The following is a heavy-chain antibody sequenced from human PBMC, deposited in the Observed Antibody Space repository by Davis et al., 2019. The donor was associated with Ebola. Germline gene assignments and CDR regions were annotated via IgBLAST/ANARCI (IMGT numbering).Heavy chain of an antibody. D-gene: IGHD2-2*01. CDR1: GFNFRSYG. J-gene: IGHJ5*02. V-gene: IGHV3-33*01. CDR2: IWYDGSRK. CDR3: ARDLVYCSSTSCFYNWFDP. Sequence: GESLKISCAASGFNFRSYGMHWVRQAPDKGLEWVAVIWYDGSRKYYGDSVKGRFTISRDNAKNSLYLQMNSLRAEDTAVYYCARDLVYCSSTSCFYNWFDPWGQGTLVTVSS.